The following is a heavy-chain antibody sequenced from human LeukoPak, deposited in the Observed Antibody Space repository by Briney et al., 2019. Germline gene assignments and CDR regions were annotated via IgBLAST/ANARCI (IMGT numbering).Heavy chain of an antibody. J-gene: IGHJ3*02. V-gene: IGHV3-33*06. CDR3: AKDHCEYYYDSSGCYDAFDI. CDR2: IWYDGSNK. Sequence: GRSLRLSCAAFGFTFSSYGMHWVRQAPGKGLEWVAVIWYDGSNKYYADSVKGRFTISRDNSKNTLYLQMNSLRAEDTAVYYCAKDHCEYYYDSSGCYDAFDIWGQGTMVTVSS. CDR1: GFTFSSYG. D-gene: IGHD3-22*01.